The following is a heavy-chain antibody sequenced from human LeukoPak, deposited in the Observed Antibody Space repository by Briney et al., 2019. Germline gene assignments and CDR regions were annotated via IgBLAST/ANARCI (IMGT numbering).Heavy chain of an antibody. CDR3: ARGWVTPPNYFDY. CDR1: DGSISSHY. V-gene: IGHV4-59*11. Sequence: SETLSLTCTVSDGSISSHYWSWIRQPPGKGLEWIGYIYYSGTTNYNPSLKSRVTISVDTSKNQFSLKLSSVTAADTAVYYCARGWVTPPNYFDYWGQGTLVTVSS. D-gene: IGHD2-21*02. J-gene: IGHJ4*02. CDR2: IYYSGTT.